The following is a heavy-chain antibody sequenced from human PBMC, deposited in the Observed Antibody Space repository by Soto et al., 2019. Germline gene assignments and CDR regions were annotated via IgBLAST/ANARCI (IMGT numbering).Heavy chain of an antibody. CDR1: GDSVSSNSAA. CDR3: SRATYYDGSGSYFDY. CDR2: TYYRSKWYN. J-gene: IGHJ4*02. D-gene: IGHD3-10*01. Sequence: PSQTLSLTCVISGDSVSSNSAAWNWIRQSPSRGLEWLGRTYYRSKWYNDYAVSVKSRITINPDTSKNQFSLQLNSVTPEDTAVYYCSRATYYDGSGSYFDYWGRGTLVTGSS. V-gene: IGHV6-1*01.